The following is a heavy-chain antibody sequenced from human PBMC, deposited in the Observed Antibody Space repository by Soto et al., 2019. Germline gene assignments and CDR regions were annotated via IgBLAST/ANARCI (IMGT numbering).Heavy chain of an antibody. CDR3: AKDRERDAWYEDY. J-gene: IGHJ4*02. Sequence: EVQLLESGGGLVQPGGSLRLSCVASGFSFSSYAMTWVRQAPGKGLEWVSVISGSDGSTYYADSVKGRFTISRDNSKNTLYLQMNSLRAEDTAVYYCAKDRERDAWYEDYWGQGTLVIVSS. D-gene: IGHD6-13*01. V-gene: IGHV3-23*01. CDR1: GFSFSSYA. CDR2: ISGSDGST.